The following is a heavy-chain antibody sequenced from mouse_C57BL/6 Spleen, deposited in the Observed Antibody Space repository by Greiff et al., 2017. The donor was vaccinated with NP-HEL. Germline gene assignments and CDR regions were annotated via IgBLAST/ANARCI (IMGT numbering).Heavy chain of an antibody. D-gene: IGHD2-4*01. J-gene: IGHJ4*01. CDR3: ARSRDYDGYAMDY. Sequence: EVQLQQSGPELVKPGASVKISCKASGYTFTDYYMNWVKQSHGKSLEWIGDINPNNGGTSYNQKFKGKATLTVDKSSSTAYMELRSLTSEDSAVYYCARSRDYDGYAMDYWGQGTSVTVSS. V-gene: IGHV1-26*01. CDR1: GYTFTDYY. CDR2: INPNNGGT.